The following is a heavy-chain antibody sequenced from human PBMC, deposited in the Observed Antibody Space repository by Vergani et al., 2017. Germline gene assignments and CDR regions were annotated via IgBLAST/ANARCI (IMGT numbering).Heavy chain of an antibody. D-gene: IGHD3-3*01. CDR1: GGTFSSYA. J-gene: IGHJ5*02. CDR2: ISAYNGNT. V-gene: IGHV1-18*01. Sequence: QVQLVQSGAEVKKPGSSVKVSCKASGGTFSSYAISWVRQAPGQGLEWMGWISAYNGNTNYAQKLQGRVTMTTDTSTSTAYMELRSLRSDDTAVYYCARESYTIFGVVIINDWFDPWGQGTLVTVSS. CDR3: ARESYTIFGVVIINDWFDP.